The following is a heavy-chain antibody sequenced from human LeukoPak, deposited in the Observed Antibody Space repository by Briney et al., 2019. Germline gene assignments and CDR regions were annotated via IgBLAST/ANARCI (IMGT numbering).Heavy chain of an antibody. CDR3: ARLSFRRTIDY. Sequence: SETLSLTCTVSGGSISSYYWSWIRQPPGKGLEWIGEINHSGSTNYNPSLKSRVTISVDTSKNQFSLKLSSVTAADTAVYYCARLSFRRTIDYWGQGTLVTVSS. D-gene: IGHD2/OR15-2a*01. CDR1: GGSISSYY. J-gene: IGHJ4*02. V-gene: IGHV4-34*01. CDR2: INHSGST.